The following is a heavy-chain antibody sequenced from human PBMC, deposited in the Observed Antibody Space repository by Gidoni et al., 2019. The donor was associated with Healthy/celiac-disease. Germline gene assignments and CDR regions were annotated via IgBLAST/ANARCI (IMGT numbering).Heavy chain of an antibody. J-gene: IGHJ5*02. Sequence: GISWVRQAPGQGLEWMGWISAYNGNTNYAQKLQGRVTMTTDTSTSTAYMELRSLRSDDTAVYYCARVRVNRRVVTPNWFDPWGQGTLVTVSS. V-gene: IGHV1-18*01. CDR3: ARVRVNRRVVTPNWFDP. D-gene: IGHD3-3*01. CDR1: G. CDR2: ISAYNGNT.